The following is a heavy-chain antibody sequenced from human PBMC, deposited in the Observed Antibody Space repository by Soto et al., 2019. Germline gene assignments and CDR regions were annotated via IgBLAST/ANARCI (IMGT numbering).Heavy chain of an antibody. D-gene: IGHD5-12*01. Sequence: SVNVYSQASPGPFSSFAMSLVRRAPGQGLEWMGGIIPIFGTANYAQKFQGRVTITADESTSTAYMELSSLRSEDTAVYYCASEGEMATIVDYWGQGTMVTVSS. J-gene: IGHJ4*02. CDR2: IIPIFGTA. CDR3: ASEGEMATIVDY. CDR1: PGPFSSFA. V-gene: IGHV1-69*13.